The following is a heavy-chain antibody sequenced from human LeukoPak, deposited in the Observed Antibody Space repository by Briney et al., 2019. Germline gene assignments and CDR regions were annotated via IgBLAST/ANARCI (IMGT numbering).Heavy chain of an antibody. CDR2: ISGSGSNT. J-gene: IGHJ6*03. D-gene: IGHD1-26*01. CDR3: AKNRGAGSHYYHMNV. Sequence: GGSLRLSCAASGFTFSSYAMSWVRQAPGKGLEWVSAISGSGSNTYYADSVKGRFTISRDNSKNTLYLQLNSLRVEDTAVYYCAKNRGAGSHYYHMNVWGKGTTVTVSS. CDR1: GFTFSSYA. V-gene: IGHV3-23*01.